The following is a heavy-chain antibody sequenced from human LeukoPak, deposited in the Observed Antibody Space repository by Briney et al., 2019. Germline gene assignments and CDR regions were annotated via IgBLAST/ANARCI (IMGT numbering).Heavy chain of an antibody. CDR2: ISAYNGNT. CDR3: ARAPGARDYTGQDY. D-gene: IGHD4-11*01. V-gene: IGHV1-18*01. J-gene: IGHJ4*02. Sequence: ASVKVSCKASGYTFTSYGISWVRQAPGQGLEWMGWISAYNGNTNYAQKLQGGVTMTTDTSTRTAYMELRSLRSDDTAMYYCARAPGARDYTGQDYWGQGTLVTVSS. CDR1: GYTFTSYG.